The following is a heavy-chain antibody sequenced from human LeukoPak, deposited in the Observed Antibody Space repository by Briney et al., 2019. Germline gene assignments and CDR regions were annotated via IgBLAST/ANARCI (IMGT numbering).Heavy chain of an antibody. CDR1: GFTFSNYW. CDR3: ARDLRPPQH. J-gene: IGHJ1*01. CDR2: INQDGSEK. V-gene: IGHV3-7*01. Sequence: GGSLRLSCAASGFTFSNYWMSWVRQAPGKGLEWVANINQDGSEKYSVDSVKGRFTNSRDNAKNSLYLQMSGLRAEDTAAYYCARDLRPPQHWGQGTLVTVSS.